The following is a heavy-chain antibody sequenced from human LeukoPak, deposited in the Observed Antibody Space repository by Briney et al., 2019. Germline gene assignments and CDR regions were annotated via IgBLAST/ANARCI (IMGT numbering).Heavy chain of an antibody. J-gene: IGHJ4*02. CDR1: GGSFSGYY. Sequence: PSETLSLTCAVYGGSFSGYYWSWIRQPPGKGLEWIGEINHSGSTNYNPSLKSRVTISVDTSKNQFSLKLSSVTAADTAVYYCARRRKGATKHFDYWGQGTLVTVSS. CDR2: INHSGST. D-gene: IGHD1-26*01. V-gene: IGHV4-34*01. CDR3: ARRRKGATKHFDY.